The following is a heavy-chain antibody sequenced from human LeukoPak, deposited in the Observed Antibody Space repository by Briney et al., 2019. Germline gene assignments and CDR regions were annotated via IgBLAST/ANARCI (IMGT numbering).Heavy chain of an antibody. V-gene: IGHV7-4-1*02. D-gene: IGHD5-12*01. CDR3: ARDYSGYDNHYYYYMDV. CDR2: INTNTGNP. Sequence: GASVKVSCKASGYTFTGYYMHWVRQATGQGLEWMGWINTNTGNPTYAQGFTGRFVFSLDTSVSTAYLQISSLKAEDTAVYYCARDYSGYDNHYYYYMDVWGKGTTVTVSS. CDR1: GYTFTGYY. J-gene: IGHJ6*03.